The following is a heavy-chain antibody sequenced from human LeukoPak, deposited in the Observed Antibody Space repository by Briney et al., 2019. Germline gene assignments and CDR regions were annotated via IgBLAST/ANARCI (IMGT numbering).Heavy chain of an antibody. CDR3: ARASVVWYDSSGYYYVGY. D-gene: IGHD3-22*01. J-gene: IGHJ4*02. CDR1: GYTFTSYD. CDR2: MNPNSGNT. Sequence: ASVKVSCTASGYTFTSYDINWVRQATGQGLEWMGWMNPNSGNTGYAQKCQGRVTMTRNTSISTAYRELCSLRSEDTAVYYCARASVVWYDSSGYYYVGYWGQGTLVTVSS. V-gene: IGHV1-8*01.